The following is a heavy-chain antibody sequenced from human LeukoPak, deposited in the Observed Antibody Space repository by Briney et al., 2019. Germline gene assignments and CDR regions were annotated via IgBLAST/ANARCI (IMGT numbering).Heavy chain of an antibody. CDR3: AREYYYDSSGYRLYNWFDP. Sequence: ASVNVSCKASGYTFTSYAMHWVRQAPGQRLEWMGWINAGNGNTKYSQKFQGRVTITRDTSASTAYMELSSLRSEDTAVYYCAREYYYDSSGYRLYNWFDPWGQGTLVTVSS. D-gene: IGHD3-22*01. V-gene: IGHV1-3*01. J-gene: IGHJ5*02. CDR1: GYTFTSYA. CDR2: INAGNGNT.